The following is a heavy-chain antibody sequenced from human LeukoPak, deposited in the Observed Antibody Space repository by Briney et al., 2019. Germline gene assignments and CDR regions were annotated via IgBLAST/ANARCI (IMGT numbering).Heavy chain of an antibody. CDR1: GGSISSSSYY. CDR3: ARLGTMVRGVKAYYFDY. D-gene: IGHD3-10*01. CDR2: IYYSGST. V-gene: IGHV4-39*01. Sequence: PSETLSLTCTVSGGSISSSSYYWGWIRQPPGKGLEWIGSIYYSGSTYDNPSLRRRVTISVDTYKNQFSLKLSSVTAADTAVYYCARLGTMVRGVKAYYFDYWGQGTLVTVSS. J-gene: IGHJ4*02.